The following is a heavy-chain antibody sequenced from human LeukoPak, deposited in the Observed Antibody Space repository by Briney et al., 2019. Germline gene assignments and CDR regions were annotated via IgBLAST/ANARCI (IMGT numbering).Heavy chain of an antibody. V-gene: IGHV3-21*01. J-gene: IGHJ3*02. CDR3: ARGRDGYNLVDAFDI. D-gene: IGHD5-24*01. CDR1: GFTFSSYS. Sequence: GGSLRLSCAASGFTFSSYSMNWVRQAPGKGLEWVSSISSSSIYIYYADSLKGRFTISRDNAKNSLYLQMNSLRAEDTAAYYCARGRDGYNLVDAFDIWGQGIMVIVSS. CDR2: ISSSSIYI.